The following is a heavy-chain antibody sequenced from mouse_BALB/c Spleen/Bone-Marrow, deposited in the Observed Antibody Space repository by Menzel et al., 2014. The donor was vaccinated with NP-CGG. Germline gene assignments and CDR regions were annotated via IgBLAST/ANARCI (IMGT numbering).Heavy chain of an antibody. D-gene: IGHD1-2*01. CDR2: INPNNGGT. J-gene: IGHJ3*01. CDR1: GYTFTEYT. V-gene: IGHV1-18*01. CDR3: ARGKNFYYGYAWFAY. Sequence: VQLKHSGPELVKPGASVKISCKTSGYTFTEYTMHWVKQSHGKSLEWIGGINPNNGGTSYNQKFKGKATLTVDKSSSTAYMELRSLTSEDSAVYYCARGKNFYYGYAWFAYWGQGTLVTVSA.